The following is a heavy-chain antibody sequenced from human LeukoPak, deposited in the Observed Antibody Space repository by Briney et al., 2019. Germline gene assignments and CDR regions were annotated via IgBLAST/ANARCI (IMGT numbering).Heavy chain of an antibody. V-gene: IGHV4-38-2*02. CDR3: ARETYYDFWSGLYYFDY. CDR1: GYSISSGYY. CDR2: IYHSGST. D-gene: IGHD3-3*01. J-gene: IGHJ4*02. Sequence: SETLSLTCAVSGYSISSGYYWGWIRQPPGKGLEWIGSIYHSGSTYYNPSLKSRVTISVDTSKNQFSLKLSSVTAADPAVYYCARETYYDFWSGLYYFDYWGQGTLVTVSS.